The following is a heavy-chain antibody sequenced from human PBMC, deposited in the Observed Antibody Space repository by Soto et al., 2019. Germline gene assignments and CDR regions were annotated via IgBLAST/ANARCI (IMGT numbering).Heavy chain of an antibody. D-gene: IGHD3-10*01. CDR3: ARDQSFDRSYYYGIEV. CDR2: ISPFNGNT. J-gene: IGHJ6*02. CDR1: GYPFTHYG. Sequence: ASVKVSCKSSGYPFTHYGITWVRQAPGQGSEWMGWISPFNGNTNYRQTLQGRVTLTTDTSTSTVYTELRSLRSDDTAVYYCARDQSFDRSYYYGIEVWGQGTTVTVS. V-gene: IGHV1-18*01.